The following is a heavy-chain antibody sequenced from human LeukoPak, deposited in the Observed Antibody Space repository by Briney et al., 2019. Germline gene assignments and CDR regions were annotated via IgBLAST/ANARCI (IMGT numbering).Heavy chain of an antibody. CDR2: ISSGDNT. CDR1: GFAVSSSY. V-gene: IGHV3-53*01. J-gene: IGHJ1*01. CDR3: ARLAR. Sequence: GGSLRLSCVASGFAVSSSYLGWVRQAPGKGLEWVSVISSGDNTYYADSVKGRFTISRDKSKNTLYLQMNSLRAEDTAVYYCARLARWGQGTLVTVSS.